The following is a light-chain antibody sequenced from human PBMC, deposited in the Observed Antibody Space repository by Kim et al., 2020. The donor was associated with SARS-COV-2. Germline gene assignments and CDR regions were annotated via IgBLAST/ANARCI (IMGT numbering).Light chain of an antibody. V-gene: IGLV1-44*01. CDR3: AAWDDSLNGPV. CDR1: SSNIGSNT. CDR2: SNN. Sequence: GQRVTLAWSGSSSNIGSNTVDWYQQLPGTAPKLLIYSNNRRPSGVPDRFSGSKSGTSASLAISGLQSEDEADYYCAAWDDSLNGPVFGGGTQLTVL. J-gene: IGLJ3*02.